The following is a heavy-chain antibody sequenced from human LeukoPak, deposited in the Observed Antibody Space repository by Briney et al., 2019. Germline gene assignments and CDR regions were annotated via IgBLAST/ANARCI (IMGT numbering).Heavy chain of an antibody. V-gene: IGHV4-39*07. CDR1: GGSISSSSYY. Sequence: SETLSLTCTVSGGSISSSSYYWGWIRQPPGKGLEWIGSIYYSGSTYYNPSLKSRVTISVDTSKNQFSLKLSSVTAADTAVYYCARDIITIFGVVIGLFDPWGQGTLVTVSS. D-gene: IGHD3-3*01. J-gene: IGHJ5*02. CDR2: IYYSGST. CDR3: ARDIITIFGVVIGLFDP.